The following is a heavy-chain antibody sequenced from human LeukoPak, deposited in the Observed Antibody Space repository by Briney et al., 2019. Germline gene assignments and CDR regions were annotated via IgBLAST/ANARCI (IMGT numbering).Heavy chain of an antibody. CDR3: ARDGGIGGYSYRPRFYYGIAV. CDR1: GGTFSSYA. V-gene: IGHV1-69*04. CDR2: IIPIFGIA. J-gene: IGHJ6*02. D-gene: IGHD5-18*01. Sequence: ASVKVSCKASGGTFSSYAISWVRQAPGQGLEWMGRIIPIFGIANYAQKFQGRVTITADKSTSTAYMELSSLRSEDTALYSCARDGGIGGYSYRPRFYYGIAVWAQATTVTVSS.